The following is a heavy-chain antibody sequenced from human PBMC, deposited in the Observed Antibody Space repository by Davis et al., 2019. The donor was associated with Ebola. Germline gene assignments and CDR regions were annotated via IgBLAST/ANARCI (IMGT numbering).Heavy chain of an antibody. V-gene: IGHV4-30-4*01. Sequence: SETLSLTCTVSGGSISSYYWTWIRQPPGKGLEWIGYIYSLGGTYYNPSLKSRVAMSIDMSKNQFSLKLSSVSAADTAVYYCARMPTTGYSDYFDLWGQGTLVTVSS. J-gene: IGHJ4*02. CDR3: ARMPTTGYSDYFDL. CDR2: IYSLGGT. D-gene: IGHD3-9*01. CDR1: GGSISSYY.